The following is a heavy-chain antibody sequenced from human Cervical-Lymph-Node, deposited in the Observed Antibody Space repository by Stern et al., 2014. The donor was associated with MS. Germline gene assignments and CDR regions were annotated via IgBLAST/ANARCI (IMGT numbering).Heavy chain of an antibody. CDR3: ARDGYGWFDS. V-gene: IGHV3-7*01. CDR2: IRQDGAEI. CDR1: GFSFKDYW. Sequence: EDQLVESGGGLVQPGGSLRLSCAASGFSFKDYWMTWVRQAPGKGLEWVANIRQDGAEIYYVDSIKGRVTISRDNAKNSLYLHMSSLRTEDTAVYYCARDGYGWFDSWGQGTLVTVSS. J-gene: IGHJ5*01. D-gene: IGHD2-2*03.